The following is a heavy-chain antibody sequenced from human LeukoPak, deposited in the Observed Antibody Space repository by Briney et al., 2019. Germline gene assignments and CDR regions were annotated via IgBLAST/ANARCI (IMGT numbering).Heavy chain of an antibody. D-gene: IGHD3-22*01. J-gene: IGHJ4*02. CDR1: GFTFSSYG. CDR2: IYSGGTT. CDR3: AGRYDSSGYPLH. Sequence: TGGSLRLSCAASGFTFSSYGMSWVRQAPGKGLEWVSVIYSGGTTYYADSVKGRFTISRDNSKNTLYLQMNSLRAEDTAVYYCAGRYDSSGYPLHWGQGTLVTVSS. V-gene: IGHV3-53*01.